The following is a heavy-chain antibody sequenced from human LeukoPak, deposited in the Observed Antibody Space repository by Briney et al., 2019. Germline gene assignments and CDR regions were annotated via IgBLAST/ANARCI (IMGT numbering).Heavy chain of an antibody. D-gene: IGHD1-26*01. CDR1: GFTFSSYA. J-gene: IGHJ6*02. V-gene: IGHV3-23*01. Sequence: GGSLRLSCAASGFTFSSYAMSWVRQAPGKGLEWVSGISGSGGSTYYADSVKGRFTISRDNSKNTLYLQMNSLRAEDTAVYCCAKDRGATTSYYYYYGMDVWGQGTTVTVSS. CDR3: AKDRGATTSYYYYYGMDV. CDR2: ISGSGGST.